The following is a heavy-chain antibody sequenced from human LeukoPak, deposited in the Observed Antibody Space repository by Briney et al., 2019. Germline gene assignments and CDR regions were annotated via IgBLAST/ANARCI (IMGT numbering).Heavy chain of an antibody. V-gene: IGHV4-34*01. CDR1: GGSFSGYY. D-gene: IGHD3-10*01. CDR2: IYHSGST. J-gene: IGHJ4*02. CDR3: ASSTPIYGSGSPH. Sequence: PSETLSLTCAVYGGSFSGYYWSWIRQPPGKGLEWIGSIYHSGSTYYNPSLKSRVTISVDTSKNQFSLKLSSVTAADTAVYYCASSTPIYGSGSPHWGQGTLVTVSS.